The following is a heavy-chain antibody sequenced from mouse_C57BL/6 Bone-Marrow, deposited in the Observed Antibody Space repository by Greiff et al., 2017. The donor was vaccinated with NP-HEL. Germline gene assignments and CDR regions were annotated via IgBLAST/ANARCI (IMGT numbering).Heavy chain of an antibody. CDR1: GYAFTNYL. CDR3: ARSYWGYYYALDS. J-gene: IGHJ4*01. Sequence: QVQLQQSGAELVRPGTSVKVSCKASGYAFTNYLIEWVKQRPGQGLEWIGVINPGSGGTNYNEKFKGKATLTADKSSSTAYMQLSSLTSEDSAVYFCARSYWGYYYALDSRGQGTSVSVS. V-gene: IGHV1-54*01. D-gene: IGHD1-1*01. CDR2: INPGSGGT.